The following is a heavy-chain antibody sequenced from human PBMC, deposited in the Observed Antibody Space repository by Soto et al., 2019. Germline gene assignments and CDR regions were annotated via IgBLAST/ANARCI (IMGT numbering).Heavy chain of an antibody. D-gene: IGHD3-10*01. Sequence: SETLSLTCAVYGGSFSGYYWSWIRQPPGKGLEWIGEINHSGSTNYNPSLKSRVTISVDTSKNQFSLKLSSVTAAATAVYYCARSLKRTMVRGAVDPWGQGTLVTVSS. J-gene: IGHJ5*02. CDR1: GGSFSGYY. V-gene: IGHV4-34*01. CDR3: ARSLKRTMVRGAVDP. CDR2: INHSGST.